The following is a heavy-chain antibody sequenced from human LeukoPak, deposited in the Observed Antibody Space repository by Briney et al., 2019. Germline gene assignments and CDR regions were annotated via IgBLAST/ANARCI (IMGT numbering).Heavy chain of an antibody. CDR3: AKNRGLFSGSYRYDAFDI. J-gene: IGHJ3*02. Sequence: GGSLRLSCAASGFTFSSYAMSWVRQAPGKGLEWVSSISGTGDSTYYADSVKGRFTISGDNSENTLYLQMNTLRAEDTAVYCCAKNRGLFSGSYRYDAFDIRGQGTMVTVSS. D-gene: IGHD1-26*01. CDR2: ISGTGDST. V-gene: IGHV3-23*01. CDR1: GFTFSSYA.